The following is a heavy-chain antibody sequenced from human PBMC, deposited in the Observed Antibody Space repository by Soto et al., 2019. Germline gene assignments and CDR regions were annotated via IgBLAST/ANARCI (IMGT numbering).Heavy chain of an antibody. CDR1: GFTFSSYG. V-gene: IGHV3-30*18. D-gene: IGHD2-15*01. CDR3: AKGSVPNY. Sequence: GSLRLSCAASGFTFSSYGMHWVRQAPGKGLEWVAVISYDGSNKYYADSVKGRFTISRDNSKNTLYLQMNSLRAEDTAVYYCAKGSVPNYWGQGTLVTVSS. J-gene: IGHJ4*02. CDR2: ISYDGSNK.